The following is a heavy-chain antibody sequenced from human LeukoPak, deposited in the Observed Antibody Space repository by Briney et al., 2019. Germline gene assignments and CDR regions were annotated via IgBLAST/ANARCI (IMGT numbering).Heavy chain of an antibody. CDR3: ARSLPYGTTWYGRSDF. V-gene: IGHV3-7*03. D-gene: IGHD6-13*01. J-gene: IGHJ4*02. Sequence: PGGSLRLPCAASGFMFSSNWMSWVRLAPGKGLEWVANIKEDGTETYYVDSVKGRFTISRDNAMNSLYLQMNSLRAEDTAIYYCARSLPYGTTWYGRSDFWGQGTLVTVSS. CDR2: IKEDGTET. CDR1: GFMFSSNW.